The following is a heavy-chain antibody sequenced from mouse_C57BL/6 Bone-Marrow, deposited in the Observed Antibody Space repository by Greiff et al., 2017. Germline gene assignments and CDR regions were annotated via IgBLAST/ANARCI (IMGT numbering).Heavy chain of an antibody. V-gene: IGHV1-85*01. Sequence: VQLQQSGPELVKPGASVKLSCKASGYTFTSYDINWVKQRPGQGLEWIGWIYPRDGSTKYNEKFKGKATLTVDTSSSTAYMELHSLTSEDSAVYFCAREAGFITTVVATRAMDYWGQGTSVTGSS. CDR3: AREAGFITTVVATRAMDY. CDR1: GYTFTSYD. CDR2: IYPRDGST. J-gene: IGHJ4*01. D-gene: IGHD1-1*01.